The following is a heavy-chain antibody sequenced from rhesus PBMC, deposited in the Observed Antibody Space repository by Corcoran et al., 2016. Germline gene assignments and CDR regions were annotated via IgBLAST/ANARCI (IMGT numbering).Heavy chain of an antibody. CDR2: IYGSGSST. CDR3: VREYSGSYFDY. CDR1: GGSLSGSY. J-gene: IGHJ4*01. V-gene: IGHV4-169*02. Sequence: QLQLQASGPGLVKPSETLSVTCAVSGGSLSGSYWSWFRPAPGKGREWIGYIYGSGSSTNYNPALKSRVTLSVDTSKNQFSLKLSSVTAADTAVYYCVREYSGSYFDYWGQGVLGTVSS. D-gene: IGHD6-25*01.